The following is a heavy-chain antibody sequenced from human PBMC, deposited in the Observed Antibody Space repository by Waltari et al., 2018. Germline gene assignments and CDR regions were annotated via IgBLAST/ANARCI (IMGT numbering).Heavy chain of an antibody. J-gene: IGHJ4*02. V-gene: IGHV3-74*01. D-gene: IGHD3-3*01. CDR2: MNSDAGGT. Sequence: EVQLVESGGGLVQPGGSLRLSCAASGFTFRSYWMHWVRQAQGKGLVWGERMNSDAGGTNYADSVKGRVTISRDNAKNTENLQMNRLRAEDTVLYDGASVEVAFQGGFWSGFSVDFWGRGTLVTVSS. CDR3: ASVEVAFQGGFWSGFSVDF. CDR1: GFTFRSYW.